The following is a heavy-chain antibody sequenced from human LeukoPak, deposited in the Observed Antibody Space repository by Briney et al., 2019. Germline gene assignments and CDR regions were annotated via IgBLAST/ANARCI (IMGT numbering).Heavy chain of an antibody. J-gene: IGHJ4*02. CDR1: GFTFSSYS. CDR3: ARDDYDFWSGYPTAGFDY. V-gene: IGHV3-48*01. CDR2: ISSSSSTI. D-gene: IGHD3-3*01. Sequence: PGGSLRLSCAASGFTFSSYSMNWVRQAPGKGLEWVSYISSSSSTIYYADSVKGRFTISRDNAKNSLYLQMNSLRAEDTAVYYCARDDYDFWSGYPTAGFDYWGQGTLVTVSS.